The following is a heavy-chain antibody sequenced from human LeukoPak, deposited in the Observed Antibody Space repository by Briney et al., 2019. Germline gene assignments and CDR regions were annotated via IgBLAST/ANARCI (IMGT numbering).Heavy chain of an antibody. CDR1: GFTFSTYS. J-gene: IGHJ4*02. Sequence: PGGSLRLSCAASGFTFSTYSMSWGRGSPGEGLGWGSGISSRSNNIQYADSVKGRFTISRDNATNSLYLQMNSLRAGDTAVYYCAGSVDTTNNDYWGQGTLVTVSS. V-gene: IGHV3-21*01. D-gene: IGHD5-18*01. CDR2: ISSRSNNI. CDR3: AGSVDTTNNDY.